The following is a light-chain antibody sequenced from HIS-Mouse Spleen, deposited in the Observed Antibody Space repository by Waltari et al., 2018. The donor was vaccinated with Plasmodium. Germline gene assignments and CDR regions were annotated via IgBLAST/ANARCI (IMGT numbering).Light chain of an antibody. CDR2: EGS. V-gene: IGLV2-23*03. J-gene: IGLJ2*01. CDR3: CSYAGSSTFGV. CDR1: SSDVGRYNL. Sequence: QSALTQPASVSGSPGQSITISCTGTSSDVGRYNLVSWYQQHPGKAPKLMLYEGSKRPAGVSNRFSGSKAGKTACRIIAGLQAEDEAEYCCCSYAGSSTFGVFGGGTKLTVL.